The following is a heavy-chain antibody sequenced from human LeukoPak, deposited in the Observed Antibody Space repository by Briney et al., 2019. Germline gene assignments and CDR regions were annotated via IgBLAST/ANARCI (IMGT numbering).Heavy chain of an antibody. CDR1: GYTFTGYY. CDR3: AREVRGVIPDAFDI. J-gene: IGHJ3*02. D-gene: IGHD3-10*01. Sequence: ASVKVSCKASGYTFTGYYIHWVRQAPGQGLEWMGWINPNTGGTNYAQKFQGRVTMTRDTSISTAYMELSSLRSEDTAVYYCAREVRGVIPDAFDIWGQGTMVTVSS. V-gene: IGHV1-2*02. CDR2: INPNTGGT.